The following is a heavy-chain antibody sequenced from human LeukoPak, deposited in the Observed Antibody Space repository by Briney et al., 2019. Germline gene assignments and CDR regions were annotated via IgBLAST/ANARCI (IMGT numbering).Heavy chain of an antibody. CDR2: ISNSGSA. D-gene: IGHD7-27*01. J-gene: IGHJ3*02. CDR3: ARSLSPLGDAFDI. CDR1: GDSMTSSNYY. Sequence: SETLSLTRTVSGDSMTSSNYYWGWIRQPPGKGLEWIGSISNSGSAYYSPSLKSRVAISVDTSNNQFSLKLRSVTAADTAVHYCARSLSPLGDAFDIWGQGTMVTVSS. V-gene: IGHV4-39*01.